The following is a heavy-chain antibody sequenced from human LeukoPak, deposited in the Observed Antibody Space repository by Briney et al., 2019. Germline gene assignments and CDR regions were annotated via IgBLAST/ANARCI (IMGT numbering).Heavy chain of an antibody. CDR1: GFTFSSYA. J-gene: IGHJ4*02. CDR2: ISYDGSNK. D-gene: IGHD6-19*01. V-gene: IGHV3-30-3*01. CDR3: ARGWQWLGYYFDY. Sequence: GGSLRLSCAASGFTFSSYAMHWVRQAPGKGLEWVAVISYDGSNKYYADSVKGRFTISRDNSKNTLYLQMNSLRAEDTAVYYCARGWQWLGYYFDYWDQGTLVTVSS.